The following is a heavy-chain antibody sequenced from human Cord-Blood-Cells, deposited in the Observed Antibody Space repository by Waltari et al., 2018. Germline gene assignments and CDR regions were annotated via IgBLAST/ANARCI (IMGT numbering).Heavy chain of an antibody. CDR3: ARGRGAAAGTALINYFDY. CDR1: GGSFSGYY. Sequence: QVQLQQWGAGLLKPSETLSLTCAVYGGSFSGYYWSWIRQPPGTGLEWIGEINHSGSTNYNPSLKSRVTISVDTSKNQFSLKLSSVTAADTAVYYCARGRGAAAGTALINYFDYWGQGTLVTVSS. J-gene: IGHJ4*02. V-gene: IGHV4-34*01. D-gene: IGHD6-13*01. CDR2: INHSGST.